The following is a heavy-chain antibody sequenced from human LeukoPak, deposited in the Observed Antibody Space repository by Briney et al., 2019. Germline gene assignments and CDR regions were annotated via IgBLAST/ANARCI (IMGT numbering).Heavy chain of an antibody. D-gene: IGHD3-9*01. Sequence: SETLSLTCTVSGGSISSSSYYWGWIRQPPGKGLEWIGSIYYSGSTYYNPSLKSRVTISVDTSKNQFSLKLSSVTAADTAVYYCARREPDIKGGFDYWGQGTLVTVSS. CDR3: ARREPDIKGGFDY. J-gene: IGHJ4*02. CDR1: GGSISSSSYY. CDR2: IYYSGST. V-gene: IGHV4-39*01.